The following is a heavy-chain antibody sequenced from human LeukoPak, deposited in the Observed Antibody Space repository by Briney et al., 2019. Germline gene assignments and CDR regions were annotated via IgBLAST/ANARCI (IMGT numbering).Heavy chain of an antibody. CDR3: AKGLMSGNIITSYYFDY. CDR2: INHSGST. V-gene: IGHV4-34*01. D-gene: IGHD3-22*01. J-gene: IGHJ4*02. Sequence: SETLSLTCAVYGGSFSGYYWSWIRQPPGKGLEWIGEINHSGSTNYNPSLKSRVTISLDTSKNQFSLNLNSVTAADTAVYYCAKGLMSGNIITSYYFDYWGQGTLVTVSS. CDR1: GGSFSGYY.